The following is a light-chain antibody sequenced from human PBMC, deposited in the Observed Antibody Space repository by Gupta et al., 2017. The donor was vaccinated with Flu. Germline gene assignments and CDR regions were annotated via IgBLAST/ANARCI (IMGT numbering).Light chain of an antibody. CDR1: KLGDKY. V-gene: IGLV3-1*01. Sequence: SYELIQPPSVSVSPGQTASITCSVDKLGDKYACWYQQKPGQSPVLVIYQDSKRAAGIRERFSCSNSGNTATLTICGTKAMAEDDYYCQAWDSSTYVFGTGTKVTVL. CDR3: QAWDSSTYV. J-gene: IGLJ1*01. CDR2: QDS.